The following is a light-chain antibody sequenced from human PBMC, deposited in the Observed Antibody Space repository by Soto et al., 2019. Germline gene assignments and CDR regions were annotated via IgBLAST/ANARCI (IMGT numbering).Light chain of an antibody. CDR3: SSYTSSHTRV. V-gene: IGLV2-14*01. CDR1: SSDVGGYDF. J-gene: IGLJ1*01. CDR2: DVN. Sequence: QSVLAQPASVSGSPGQSITISCTGTSSDVGGYDFVSWYQHHPGKAPKLMIYDVNNRPSGLSNRFSGSKSGNTASLTISGLQTEDEADYYCSSYTSSHTRVFGTGIKVTVL.